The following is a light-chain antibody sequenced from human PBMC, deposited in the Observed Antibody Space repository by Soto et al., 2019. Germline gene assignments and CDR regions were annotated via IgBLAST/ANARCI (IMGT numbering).Light chain of an antibody. V-gene: IGLV1-51*01. Sequence: QSVLTQPPSVSAAPGQKVTISCSGSSSNIGNNYVSWYQQLPGTAPKLLIYDNNKRPSGIPDRFSGSKSGTSATLGITALQTGDEADYYCGTWDSSLSAYVFGTGTKLTVL. CDR2: DNN. CDR1: SSNIGNNY. CDR3: GTWDSSLSAYV. J-gene: IGLJ1*01.